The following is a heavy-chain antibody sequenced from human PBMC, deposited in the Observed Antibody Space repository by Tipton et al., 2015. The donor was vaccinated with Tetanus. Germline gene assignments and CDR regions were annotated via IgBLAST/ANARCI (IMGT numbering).Heavy chain of an antibody. Sequence: QLVQSGGGVVQPGRSLTLSCEASGFRFSSYGMHWVRQAPGKGLEWVAVIWYDGSKTYYADSVKGRFTISRDNAKNSLYLEMNSLRAEDTALYHCAKDYYSSGTYFLSHDFWGQGTLVTVSS. CDR1: GFRFSSYG. CDR2: IWYDGSKT. D-gene: IGHD3-10*01. J-gene: IGHJ4*02. V-gene: IGHV3-33*03. CDR3: AKDYYSSGTYFLSHDF.